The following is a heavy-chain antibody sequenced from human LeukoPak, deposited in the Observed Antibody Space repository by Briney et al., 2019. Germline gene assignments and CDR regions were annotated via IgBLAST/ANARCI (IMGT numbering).Heavy chain of an antibody. D-gene: IGHD3-10*01. CDR2: ISAYNGNT. J-gene: IGHJ4*02. Sequence: EASVNVSCKASGYTFTIYGISWVRQAPGQGLEWMGWISAYNGNTNYAQKLQGRVTMTTDTSTSTAYMELRSLRSDDTAVYYCARAPLWFGELLPFDYWGQGTLVTVSS. CDR3: ARAPLWFGELLPFDY. V-gene: IGHV1-18*01. CDR1: GYTFTIYG.